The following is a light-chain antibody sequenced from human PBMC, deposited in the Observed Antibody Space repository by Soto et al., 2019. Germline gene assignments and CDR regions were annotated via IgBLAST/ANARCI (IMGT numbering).Light chain of an antibody. CDR2: EVS. V-gene: IGLV2-8*01. CDR1: SSDVGGYNY. J-gene: IGLJ2*01. CDR3: SSYAGSSVV. Sequence: QSVLTQPPSASGSPGQSVTISCTGTSSDVGGYNYVSWYQQHPGKAPKLMIYEVSKGPSGVPDRFSGSKSGNTASLTVSGLQAEDDADYHCSSYAGSSVVFGGGTKLTVL.